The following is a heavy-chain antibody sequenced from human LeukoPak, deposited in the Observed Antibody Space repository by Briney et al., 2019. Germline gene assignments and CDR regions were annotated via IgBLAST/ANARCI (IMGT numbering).Heavy chain of an antibody. J-gene: IGHJ4*02. CDR3: ARGPPYYYDSSGYLGY. CDR1: CGYISNYY. Sequence: SETLSLTCTVSCGYISNYYWSWIRQPPGKGLEWIGYIYYSGSTNYNPSLKSRVTIPVDTSKNQFSLKLSSVTAADTAVYYCARGPPYYYDSSGYLGYWGQGTLVTVSS. D-gene: IGHD3-22*01. CDR2: IYYSGST. V-gene: IGHV4-59*01.